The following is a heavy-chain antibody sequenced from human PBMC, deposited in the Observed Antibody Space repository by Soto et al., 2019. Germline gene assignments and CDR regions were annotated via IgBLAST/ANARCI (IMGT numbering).Heavy chain of an antibody. CDR1: GFTFDDYA. V-gene: IGHV3-23*04. Sequence: EVQLVESGGGLVQPGRSLRLSCAASGFTFDDYAMHWVRQAPGKGLEWVSAISGSGGSTYYADSVKGRFTISRDNSKNTLYLQMNSLRAEDTAVYYCATSVRGVISELDYWGQGTLVTVSS. CDR2: ISGSGGST. CDR3: ATSVRGVISELDY. D-gene: IGHD3-10*01. J-gene: IGHJ4*02.